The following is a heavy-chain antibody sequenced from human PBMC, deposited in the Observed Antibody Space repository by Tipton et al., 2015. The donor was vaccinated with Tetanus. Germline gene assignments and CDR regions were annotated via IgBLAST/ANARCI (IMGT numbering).Heavy chain of an antibody. CDR1: GGSISGHY. J-gene: IGHJ4*02. D-gene: IGHD3-16*02. V-gene: IGHV4-59*11. CDR3: ARVPLSLYYGLDY. CDR2: IYSSGNT. Sequence: TLSLTCTVSGGSISGHYWNWIRQPPGKGLEWIGFIYSSGNTNYNPSLKSRVTISVDTSKNQFSLKMSSMTAADTAVYYCARVPLSLYYGLDYWGQGTRVTVSS.